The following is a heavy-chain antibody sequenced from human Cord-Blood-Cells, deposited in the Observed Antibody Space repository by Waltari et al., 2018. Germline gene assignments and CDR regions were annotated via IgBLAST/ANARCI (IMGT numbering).Heavy chain of an antibody. D-gene: IGHD3-10*01. J-gene: IGHJ4*02. Sequence: QVQLQQWGAGLLKPSETLSLTCAVYGGSFSGYYWSWIRQPPGKGLEWIGEINHSGSTNYNPPLKSRVTISVDTSKNQVSLKLSSVTAADTAVYYCARGPDLWFGELYFDYWGQGTLVTVSS. CDR2: INHSGST. CDR1: GGSFSGYY. V-gene: IGHV4-34*01. CDR3: ARGPDLWFGELYFDY.